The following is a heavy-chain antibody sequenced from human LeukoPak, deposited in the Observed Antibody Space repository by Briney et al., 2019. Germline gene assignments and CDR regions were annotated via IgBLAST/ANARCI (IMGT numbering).Heavy chain of an antibody. D-gene: IGHD3-9*01. CDR1: GYSFTNAW. CDR2: IYPGDSDT. V-gene: IGHV5-51*01. CDR3: ARGYYDILTGYRYYFDY. J-gene: IGHJ4*02. Sequence: GESLKISCTASGYSFTNAWIGWVRQMPGKGLEWMGIIYPGDSDTRYSPSFQGQVNISADKSITTAYLQWSSLKASDTAMYYCARGYYDILTGYRYYFDYWGQGTLVTVSS.